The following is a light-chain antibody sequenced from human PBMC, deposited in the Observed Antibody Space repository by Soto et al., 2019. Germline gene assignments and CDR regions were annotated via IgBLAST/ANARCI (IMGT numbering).Light chain of an antibody. CDR3: QQYYSTPIT. J-gene: IGKJ5*01. Sequence: DGVMSQSPASLAVSLGERATLKCKSSQSVLYTSNNKNYLAWYRQKPGQPPKLLIYWASTRESGVPDRFSGSGSGTDFTLTTSSLQAEDVAVYYCQQYYSTPITFGQGTRLEIK. CDR1: QSVLYTSNNKNY. CDR2: WAS. V-gene: IGKV4-1*01.